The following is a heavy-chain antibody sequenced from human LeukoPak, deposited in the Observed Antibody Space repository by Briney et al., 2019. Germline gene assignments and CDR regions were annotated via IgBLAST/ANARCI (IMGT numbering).Heavy chain of an antibody. Sequence: PSETLSLTCTVSGCSMSSYYCSWFRQPPGKGLEWMGHITNSGSTNYRRSLKSRVTISIYTSKSQFYLNLRSVTAADTAVYYGARHRPYAGNSWWFDPWGQGTLVTVSS. D-gene: IGHD4-23*01. CDR3: ARHRPYAGNSWWFDP. CDR1: GCSMSSYY. J-gene: IGHJ5*02. V-gene: IGHV4-59*08. CDR2: ITNSGST.